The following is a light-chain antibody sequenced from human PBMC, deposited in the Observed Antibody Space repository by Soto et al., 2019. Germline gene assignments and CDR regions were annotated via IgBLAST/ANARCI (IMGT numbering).Light chain of an antibody. CDR1: SSDVGGYNY. J-gene: IGLJ1*01. CDR3: SSFAGSTPYV. CDR2: EVT. V-gene: IGLV2-8*01. Sequence: QSVLTQPPSASGSPGQSVTISCTGTSSDVGGYNYVSWYQQHPGKAPKLILYEVTTRPSGVPDRFSGSKSGNTASLTVSGLQAEDEADYYCSSFAGSTPYVFGTGTKLTVL.